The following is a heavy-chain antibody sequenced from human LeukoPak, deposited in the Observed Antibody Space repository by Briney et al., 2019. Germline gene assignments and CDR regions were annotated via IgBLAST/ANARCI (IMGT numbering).Heavy chain of an antibody. CDR3: ANLGQNYDILTGDDY. V-gene: IGHV3-23*05. CDR2: IDKSGTFI. Sequence: GGSLRLSCTASGFTFRDYTINWVRQAPGKGLEWVSAIDKSGTFIKYADSIRGRFTVSRDNSKNTLYLQMNSLRAEDTAVYYCANLGQNYDILTGDDYWGQGTLVTVSS. J-gene: IGHJ4*02. CDR1: GFTFRDYT. D-gene: IGHD3-9*01.